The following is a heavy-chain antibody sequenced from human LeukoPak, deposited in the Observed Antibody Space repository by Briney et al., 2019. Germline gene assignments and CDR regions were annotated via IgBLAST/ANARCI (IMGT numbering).Heavy chain of an antibody. CDR3: ARAVNSYGYHYYMDV. Sequence: ASAKVSCKASGYTFTGYYMHWVRQAPGQGLEWMGWINPNSGGTNYAQKFQGRVTMTRDTSISTAYMELSRLRSDDTAVYYCARAVNSYGYHYYMDVWGKGTTVTVSS. D-gene: IGHD5-18*01. CDR2: INPNSGGT. V-gene: IGHV1-2*02. J-gene: IGHJ6*03. CDR1: GYTFTGYY.